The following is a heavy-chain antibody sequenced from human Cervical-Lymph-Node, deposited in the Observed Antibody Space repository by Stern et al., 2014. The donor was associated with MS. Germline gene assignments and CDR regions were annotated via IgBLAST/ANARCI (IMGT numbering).Heavy chain of an antibody. CDR2: VIPFGHTS. Sequence: QVQLVQSGAVVKKPGSSVKVSCKASGGISWVRQAPGQGLEWMGVVIPFGHTSHYAQKFQGRVTVTADPSANATYLELTSLTSDDTAIYYCARGTGDNWFDPWGQGTLVTVSS. V-gene: IGHV1-69*19. D-gene: IGHD3-10*01. CDR3: ARGTGDNWFDP. CDR1: GG. J-gene: IGHJ5*02.